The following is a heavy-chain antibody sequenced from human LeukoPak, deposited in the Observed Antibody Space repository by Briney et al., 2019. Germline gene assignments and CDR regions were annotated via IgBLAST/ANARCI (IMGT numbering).Heavy chain of an antibody. CDR3: TGDHGLDV. CDR2: INSDGGAT. Sequence: GGSLRFSCAASGFTFSSYWMSWVRQAPGKGLMWVSQINSDGGATSCADPVKGRCTISRDNAKNMLYLEMNSLRVEDTAVYFCTGDHGLDVWGQGTTVTVSS. CDR1: GFTFSSYW. V-gene: IGHV3-74*01. J-gene: IGHJ6*02.